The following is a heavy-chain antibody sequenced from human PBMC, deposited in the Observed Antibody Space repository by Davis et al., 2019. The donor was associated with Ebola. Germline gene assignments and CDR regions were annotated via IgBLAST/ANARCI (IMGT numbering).Heavy chain of an antibody. CDR3: ARDVIVVVPAAMPGSSWSYYYYGMDV. CDR2: IGTNSGKT. Sequence: ASVKVSCKASGYTFTNYGISWVRQAPGQGLEWMGWIGTNSGKTKYAQKLQGRITMTTDTSTGTAYMELRSLRSDDTAVYYCARDVIVVVPAAMPGSSWSYYYYGMDVWGQGTTVTVSS. V-gene: IGHV1-18*01. D-gene: IGHD2-2*01. J-gene: IGHJ6*02. CDR1: GYTFTNYG.